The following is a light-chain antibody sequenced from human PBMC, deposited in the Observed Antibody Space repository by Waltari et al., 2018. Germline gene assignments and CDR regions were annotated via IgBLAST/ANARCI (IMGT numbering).Light chain of an antibody. V-gene: IGKV1-5*03. CDR1: QYITSW. J-gene: IGKJ1*01. CDR2: KAS. Sequence: DIQMTQSPSSLSASVGDRVTISCHASQYITSWLAWYQQKPGKAPKLLIYKASSLQSGVPSRFSGSGYGTDFTLIISSLQPEDFATYYCQQYNSAPRPFGQVTKVEIK. CDR3: QQYNSAPRP.